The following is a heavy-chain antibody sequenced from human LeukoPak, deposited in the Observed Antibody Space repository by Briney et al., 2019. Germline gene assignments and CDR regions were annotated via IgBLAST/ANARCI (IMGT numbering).Heavy chain of an antibody. Sequence: GESLKISCKGSGYIFANSWIGWVRQMPGRGLEWVGLISPDDSDIRYSPSFQGQVIISADKAISIVYLQWSSLKASDTATYYCARRGAPITLFHDAFDLWGPGTMVTVPS. CDR2: ISPDDSDI. V-gene: IGHV5-51*01. J-gene: IGHJ3*01. CDR1: GYIFANSW. CDR3: ARRGAPITLFHDAFDL. D-gene: IGHD3-10*02.